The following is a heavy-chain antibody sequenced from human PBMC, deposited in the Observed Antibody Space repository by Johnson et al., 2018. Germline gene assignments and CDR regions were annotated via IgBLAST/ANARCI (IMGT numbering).Heavy chain of an antibody. CDR2: INSDASSA. D-gene: IGHD6-25*01. CDR3: ARDINGYSSGGDV. Sequence: VQLQESGGGLVQPGGSLRLSCAASGLSFSSYWMFWVRQAPGKGLVWVSRINSDASSASYADSVKGRFTIARDTAQNTFYLQMNSLRPEETAVYYCARDINGYSSGGDVWGQGTTVTVYS. CDR1: GLSFSSYW. J-gene: IGHJ6*02. V-gene: IGHV3-74*01.